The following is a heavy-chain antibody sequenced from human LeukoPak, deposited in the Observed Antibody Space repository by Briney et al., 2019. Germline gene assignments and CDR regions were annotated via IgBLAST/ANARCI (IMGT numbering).Heavy chain of an antibody. CDR1: GDPISGYF. V-gene: IGHV4-4*07. Sequence: SETLSLTCSVSGDPISGYFWTWIRQPARKGLEWVGRIYTTGSADYSPSLANRVSMSVDKTKNQFSLTMRSVAAADTAVYYCAKGGTWVDPWGQGTLVIVSS. D-gene: IGHD1-26*01. CDR3: AKGGTWVDP. J-gene: IGHJ5*02. CDR2: IYTTGSA.